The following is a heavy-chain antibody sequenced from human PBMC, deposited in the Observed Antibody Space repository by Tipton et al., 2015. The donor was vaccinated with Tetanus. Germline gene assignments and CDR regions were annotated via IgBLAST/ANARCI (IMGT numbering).Heavy chain of an antibody. D-gene: IGHD3-10*01. CDR1: GFTFSSYG. CDR2: IWYDGSNE. CDR3: ARDQVVQSLGVLVGGLGDY. J-gene: IGHJ4*02. Sequence: SLRLSCAASGFTFSSYGMHWVRQVPGKGLEWVAVIWYDGSNEEYTDSVKGRFTISRDNSKNTLYLQMNSLRAEDTAFYYFARDQVVQSLGVLVGGLGDYWGQGTLVTVSS. V-gene: IGHV3-33*01.